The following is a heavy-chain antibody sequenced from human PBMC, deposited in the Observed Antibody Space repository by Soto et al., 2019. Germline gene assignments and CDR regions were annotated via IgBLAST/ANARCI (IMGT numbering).Heavy chain of an antibody. Sequence: QVQLMESGGGLVKPGGSLRLSCAASGFTFRDYYMTWIRQAPGKGLEWVSYISSSGTGIYYPDSMKGRFTISRDNAKKSLYLQMSSLRAEDTAVYYCARAYSDAFDIWGQGTMVTVSS. J-gene: IGHJ3*02. CDR3: ARAYSDAFDI. CDR1: GFTFRDYY. V-gene: IGHV3-11*01. CDR2: ISSSGTGI. D-gene: IGHD2-15*01.